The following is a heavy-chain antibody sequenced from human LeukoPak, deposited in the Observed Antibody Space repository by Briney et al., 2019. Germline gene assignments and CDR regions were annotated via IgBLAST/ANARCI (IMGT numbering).Heavy chain of an antibody. CDR1: GGTFSSYA. CDR3: ARDGAVAGNDFDY. D-gene: IGHD6-19*01. V-gene: IGHV1-69*13. J-gene: IGHJ4*02. Sequence: SVKVSCKASGGTFSSYAISWVRQAPGQGLEWMGGIIPIFGTANYAQKFQGRVAITADESTSTAYMELSSLRSEDTAVYYCARDGAVAGNDFDYWGQGTLVTVSS. CDR2: IIPIFGTA.